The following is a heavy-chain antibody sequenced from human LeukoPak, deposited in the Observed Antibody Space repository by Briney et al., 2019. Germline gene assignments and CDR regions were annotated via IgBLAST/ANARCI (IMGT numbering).Heavy chain of an antibody. V-gene: IGHV1-2*02. J-gene: IGHJ4*02. D-gene: IGHD3-16*01. CDR3: ARLVHSGVGEDDY. CDR2: INPYSGDT. CDR1: GYTFTGYY. Sequence: ASVKVSCKASGYTFTGYYLHWVRQAPGQGLEWMGWINPYSGDTNYAQKFQGRVTVTRDTSIGTAYMELSRLRSDDTAVYYCARLVHSGVGEDDYWGQGTLVTVSS.